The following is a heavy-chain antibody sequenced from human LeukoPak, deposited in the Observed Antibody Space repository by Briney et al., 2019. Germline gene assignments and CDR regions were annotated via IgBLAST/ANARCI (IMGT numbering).Heavy chain of an antibody. CDR2: TYYRSKWYN. CDR3: ARADYYDSSGFDAFDI. Sequence: SQTLSLTCAISGDSVSSSSAAWNWIRQSPSRGLERLGRTYYRSKWYNAYAVSVKSRITINPDTSKNQFSLQLNSVTPEDTAVYYCARADYYDSSGFDAFDIWGQGTMVTVSS. J-gene: IGHJ3*02. CDR1: GDSVSSSSAA. V-gene: IGHV6-1*01. D-gene: IGHD3-22*01.